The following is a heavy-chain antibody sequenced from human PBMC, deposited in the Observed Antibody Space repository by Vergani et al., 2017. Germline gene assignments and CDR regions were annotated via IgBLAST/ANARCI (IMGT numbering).Heavy chain of an antibody. CDR1: GGSISTYY. V-gene: IGHV4-4*07. CDR2: IYTSGST. CDR3: ARGGSVGGAARPRYFDL. Sequence: QVQLQESGPGLVKPSETLSLTCTVSGGSISTYYWSWIRPPAGKGLEWIGRIYTSGSTNYNPSLKSRVTMSVDTSKNQFSLKLSSVTAADTAVYYCARGGSVGGAARPRYFDLWGRGTLVTVSS. D-gene: IGHD6-6*01. J-gene: IGHJ2*01.